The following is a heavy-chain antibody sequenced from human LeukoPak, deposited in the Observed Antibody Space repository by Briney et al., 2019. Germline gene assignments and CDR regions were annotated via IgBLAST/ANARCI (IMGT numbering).Heavy chain of an antibody. CDR2: IYYSGST. Sequence: SETLSLTCTVSGGSIGSYYWSWIRQPPGKGLEWIGYIYYSGSTDYNPSLKSRVTISVDTSKNQFSLKLSSVTAADTAVYYCARRGRPYDILTGYYKGRYFDYWGQGTLVTVSS. CDR3: ARRGRPYDILTGYYKGRYFDY. CDR1: GGSIGSYY. V-gene: IGHV4-59*12. J-gene: IGHJ4*02. D-gene: IGHD3-9*01.